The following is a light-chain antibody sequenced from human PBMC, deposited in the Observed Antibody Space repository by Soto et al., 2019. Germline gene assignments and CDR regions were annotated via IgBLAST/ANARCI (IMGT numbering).Light chain of an antibody. J-gene: IGKJ1*01. Sequence: DIQMNQTPSTLSASVGDRVTITCRASQSISTWLAWYQQKSGKAPKLLIYEASTLGSGVPSRFSGSGSGTEFTLTISSLQPDDFATYYCQQYNSYSETFGQGTKVDIK. CDR1: QSISTW. V-gene: IGKV1-5*03. CDR3: QQYNSYSET. CDR2: EAS.